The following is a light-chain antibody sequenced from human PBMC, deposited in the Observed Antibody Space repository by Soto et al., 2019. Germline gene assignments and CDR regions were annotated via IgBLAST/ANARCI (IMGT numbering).Light chain of an antibody. V-gene: IGKV3-20*01. J-gene: IGKJ4*01. Sequence: EIVLTQSPGTLSLSPGERATLSCRASQSVSSNYLAWYQQKPGQAPRLLIYGASSWATGIPDRFSGSGSGTDFTLTISRLEPEDFAVYYCQQYGTSPVTFAGGTKLEIK. CDR3: QQYGTSPVT. CDR2: GAS. CDR1: QSVSSNY.